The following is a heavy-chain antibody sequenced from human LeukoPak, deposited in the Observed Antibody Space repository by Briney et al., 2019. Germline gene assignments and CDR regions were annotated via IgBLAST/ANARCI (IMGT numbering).Heavy chain of an antibody. CDR1: GFTFSSYA. Sequence: GGSLRLSCAASGFTFSSYAMSWVRQAPGKGLEWVSAISGSGGSTYYADSVKGRFTISRDNSKNTLYLQMNSLRAEDTAVYYCAKDHGGGPATYYFDYWGQGTLVTVSS. J-gene: IGHJ4*02. CDR3: AKDHGGGPATYYFDY. CDR2: ISGSGGST. V-gene: IGHV3-23*01.